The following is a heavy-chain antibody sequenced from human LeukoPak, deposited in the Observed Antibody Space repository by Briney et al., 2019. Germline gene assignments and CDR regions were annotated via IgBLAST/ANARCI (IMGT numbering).Heavy chain of an antibody. CDR3: AREDIVVVPAAADAFDI. Sequence: GGSLRLSCTASGLPFENYSLAWVRQAPGKGLEWVSSISSGSSYIYYADSVKGRFTISRDNAKNSLYLQMNSLRAEDTAVYYCAREDIVVVPAAADAFDIWGQGTMVTVSS. D-gene: IGHD2-2*01. CDR1: GLPFENYS. CDR2: ISSGSSYI. V-gene: IGHV3-21*01. J-gene: IGHJ3*02.